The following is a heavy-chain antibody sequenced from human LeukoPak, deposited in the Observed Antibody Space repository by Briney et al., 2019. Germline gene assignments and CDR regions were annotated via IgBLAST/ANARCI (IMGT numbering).Heavy chain of an antibody. D-gene: IGHD1/OR15-1a*01. Sequence: SQTLSLTCAISGDSVSSNSATWNWIRQPAWRGLEWLGGTYSRSTWYNDYAVSVKSRITINPDTSKNHFSLQLNSVTPEDTAVYYCSRGNNLAFDSWGQGTLVTVSS. J-gene: IGHJ4*02. CDR3: SRGNNLAFDS. CDR2: TYSRSTWYN. CDR1: GDSVSSNSAT. V-gene: IGHV6-1*01.